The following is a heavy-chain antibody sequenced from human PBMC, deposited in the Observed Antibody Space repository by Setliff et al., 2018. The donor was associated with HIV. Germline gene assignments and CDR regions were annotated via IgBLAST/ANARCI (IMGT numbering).Heavy chain of an antibody. V-gene: IGHV4-34*01. D-gene: IGHD3-10*01. J-gene: IGHJ4*02. Sequence: SETLSLTCTVSGGSMSSYYWSWIRQPPGKGLEWIGEINHSGSTNYNPSLKSRVTISVDTSKNQFSLKLTSVTAADTAVYYCARGRLYGVVDYWGQGTLVTVSS. CDR3: ARGRLYGVVDY. CDR2: INHSGST. CDR1: GGSMSSYY.